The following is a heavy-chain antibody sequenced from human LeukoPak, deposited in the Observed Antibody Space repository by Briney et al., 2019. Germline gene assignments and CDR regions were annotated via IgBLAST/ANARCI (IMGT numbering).Heavy chain of an antibody. CDR3: ARDGGY. CDR1: GGTFSSYA. V-gene: IGHV1-69*04. Sequence: SVKVSCKASGGTFSSYAISWVRQAPGQGLEWMGRIIPILGIANYAQNFQGRVTITADKSTSTAYIELSSLRSEDTAVYSCARDGGYWGQGTLVTVSS. CDR2: IIPILGIA. J-gene: IGHJ4*02.